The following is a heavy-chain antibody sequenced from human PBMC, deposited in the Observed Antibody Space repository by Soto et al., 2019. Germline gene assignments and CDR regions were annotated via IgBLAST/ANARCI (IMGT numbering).Heavy chain of an antibody. CDR2: ISLYSDCT. Sequence: QVQLVQSGGEVKRPGASVKVSCKTSGYTFYNYGITWVRQAPGQPLEWLGWISLYSDCTNYAQKFQGRVSMTTDTSTTTAYMELRSLRSDDTAVYYCARVVPGAEAWFGPWGQGTLVTVSS. CDR3: ARVVPGAEAWFGP. D-gene: IGHD2-2*01. V-gene: IGHV1-18*01. J-gene: IGHJ5*02. CDR1: GYTFYNYG.